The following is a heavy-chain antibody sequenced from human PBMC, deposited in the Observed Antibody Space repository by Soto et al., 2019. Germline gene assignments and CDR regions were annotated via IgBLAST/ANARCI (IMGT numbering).Heavy chain of an antibody. CDR2: IWYDGSNK. CDR1: GFTFSSYG. V-gene: IGHV3-33*01. D-gene: IGHD5-12*01. Sequence: QVQLVESGGGVVQPGRSLRLSCAASGFTFSSYGMHWVRQAPGKGLEWVAVIWYDGSNKYYADSVKGRFTISRDNSKNTLYVQMNSLRAEDTAVYYCARDWMKYSGYSLLGYWGQGTLVTVSS. J-gene: IGHJ4*02. CDR3: ARDWMKYSGYSLLGY.